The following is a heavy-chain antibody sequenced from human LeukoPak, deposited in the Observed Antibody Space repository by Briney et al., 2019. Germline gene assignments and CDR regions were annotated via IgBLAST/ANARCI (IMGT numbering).Heavy chain of an antibody. V-gene: IGHV4-61*02. CDR3: ARAGRYYDILTGYFVDNWFDP. CDR2: IYTSGST. D-gene: IGHD3-9*01. Sequence: SETLSLTCTVSGGSISSGSYYWSWIRQPAGKGLEWIGRIYTSGSTNYNPSLKSQVTISVDTSKNQFSLKLSSVTAADTAVYYCARAGRYYDILTGYFVDNWFDPWGQGTLVTVSS. CDR1: GGSISSGSYY. J-gene: IGHJ5*02.